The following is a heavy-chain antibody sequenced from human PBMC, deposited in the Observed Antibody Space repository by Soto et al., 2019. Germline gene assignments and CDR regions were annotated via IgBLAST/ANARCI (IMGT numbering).Heavy chain of an antibody. J-gene: IGHJ4*02. V-gene: IGHV5-51*01. CDR2: IYPGDSDS. Sequence: GESLKISCKGSGFTFTSYWIAWVRQMPGKGLEWMGIIYPGDSDSSYSPSFQGQVTISADKSINTAYLHWSSLKASATAIYYCANHEGYCSTPSCPNFDYAGQGTMVTVYS. CDR3: ANHEGYCSTPSCPNFDY. CDR1: GFTFTSYW. D-gene: IGHD2-2*01.